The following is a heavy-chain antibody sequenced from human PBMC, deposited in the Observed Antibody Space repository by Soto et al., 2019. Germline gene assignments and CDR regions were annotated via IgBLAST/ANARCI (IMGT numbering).Heavy chain of an antibody. J-gene: IGHJ6*02. D-gene: IGHD2-15*01. CDR1: GYTFTSYG. V-gene: IGHV1-18*04. CDR2: ISAKKGNT. Sequence: QGQLVQSGAEVKKPGASVKVSCKASGYTFTSYGISWVRQAPGQRLEWMGWISAKKGNTKYAQKFQGRVTMTTDTSTSTAYMELRSLRSDDTAVYYCAREILSPDFYFHGMDVWGQGTTVTVSS. CDR3: AREILSPDFYFHGMDV.